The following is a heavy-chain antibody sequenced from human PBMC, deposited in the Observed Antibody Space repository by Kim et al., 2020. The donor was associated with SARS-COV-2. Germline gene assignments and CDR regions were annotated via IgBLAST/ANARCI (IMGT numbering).Heavy chain of an antibody. V-gene: IGHV5-10-1*01. D-gene: IGHD3-3*01. Sequence: GESLKISCKGSGYSFTSYWISWVRQMPGKGLEWIGRIDPSDSYSNYSPSFQGHVTISADKSISTAYLQWSSLKASDTAMYYCATWSGYDFWSGYLGVDYYGMDVWGPGTTVTVSS. CDR3: ATWSGYDFWSGYLGVDYYGMDV. J-gene: IGHJ6*01. CDR1: GYSFTSYW. CDR2: IDPSDSYS.